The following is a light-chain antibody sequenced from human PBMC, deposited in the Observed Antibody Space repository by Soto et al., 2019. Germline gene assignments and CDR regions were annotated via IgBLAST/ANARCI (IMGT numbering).Light chain of an antibody. Sequence: EIVLTQSPGTLSLSPGERATLSCRASQSVSSSYLAWYQQKPGQAPRLLIYGASSRATGSPDRISGSGSGATFALTTRRLEREDFAVYYCNQYGSSRKWTCGRWITVEIX. V-gene: IGKV3-20*01. CDR1: QSVSSSY. J-gene: IGKJ1*01. CDR3: NQYGSSRKWT. CDR2: GAS.